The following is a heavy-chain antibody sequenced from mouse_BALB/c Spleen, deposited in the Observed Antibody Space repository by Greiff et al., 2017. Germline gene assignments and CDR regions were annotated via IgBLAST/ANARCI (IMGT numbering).Heavy chain of an antibody. CDR3: ASPYYYGSSAWFAY. CDR2: ISDGGSYT. Sequence: EVKVEESGGGLVKPGGSLKLSCAASGFTFSDYYMYWVRQTPEKRLEWVATISDGGSYTYYPDSVKGRFTISRDNAKNNLYLQMSSLKSEDTAMYYCASPYYYGSSAWFAYWGQGTLVTVSA. V-gene: IGHV5-4*02. CDR1: GFTFSDYY. J-gene: IGHJ3*01. D-gene: IGHD1-1*01.